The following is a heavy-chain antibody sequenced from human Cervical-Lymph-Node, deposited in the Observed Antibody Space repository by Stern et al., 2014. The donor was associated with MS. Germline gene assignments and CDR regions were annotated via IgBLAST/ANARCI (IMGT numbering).Heavy chain of an antibody. J-gene: IGHJ4*02. CDR3: ARVHSGYDWFDY. D-gene: IGHD5-12*01. V-gene: IGHV4-4*02. Sequence: QLQLQESGPGLVKPSGTLSLTCDVSGASISNTNWWGWVRQPPAMGLEWIGEIHHSWTTIFKSSLKSRVTMSVDKSKNQFSRELKSVTAADTAVYFCARVHSGYDWFDYWGQGILVTVSS. CDR1: GASISNTNW. CDR2: IHHSWTT.